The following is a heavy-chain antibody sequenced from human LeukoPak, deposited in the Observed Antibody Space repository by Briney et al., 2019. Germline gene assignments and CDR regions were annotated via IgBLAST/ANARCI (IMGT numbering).Heavy chain of an antibody. CDR1: GFTFSSYA. J-gene: IGHJ3*02. Sequence: GGYLRLSCAASGFTFSSYAMSWVRQAPGKGLEWVSTITGSGGITYYADSVKGRFTISRDNSKSTLFLQMNSLRAEDTAVYYCAKGGVAGTFDIWGQGTMLTVSS. D-gene: IGHD6-19*01. CDR2: ITGSGGIT. V-gene: IGHV3-23*01. CDR3: AKGGVAGTFDI.